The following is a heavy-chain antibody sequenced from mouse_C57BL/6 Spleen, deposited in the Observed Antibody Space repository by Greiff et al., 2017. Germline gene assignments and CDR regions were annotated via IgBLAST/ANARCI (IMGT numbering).Heavy chain of an antibody. V-gene: IGHV10-1*01. CDR2: ISSKSNNYST. CDR1: GFSFNTYA. J-gene: IGHJ3*01. CDR3: ERGDYDTWFAY. Sequence: EVMLVESGGGLVQPKGSLKLSCAASGFSFNTYAMNWVSQAPGQGLEWVARISSKSNNYSTYYAFSVKDRFTISRDDSESMLYLQMNNLKTEDTAMYYCERGDYDTWFAYWGQGTLVTVSA. D-gene: IGHD2-4*01.